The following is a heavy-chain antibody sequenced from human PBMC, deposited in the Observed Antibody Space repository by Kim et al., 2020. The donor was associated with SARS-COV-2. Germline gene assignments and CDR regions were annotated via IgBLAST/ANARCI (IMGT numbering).Heavy chain of an antibody. Sequence: ASVKVSCKAFGYTFTDHYMHWVRQAPGQGLEWMGWINPNNGGTNYAQKFQGRVIMTRDTSISTAYMELSSLRSDDTAMFYCARVGTMNRPVGIDIWGQGTMVTVSS. J-gene: IGHJ3*02. V-gene: IGHV1-2*02. CDR3: ARVGTMNRPVGIDI. CDR2: INPNNGGT. D-gene: IGHD3-22*01. CDR1: GYTFTDHY.